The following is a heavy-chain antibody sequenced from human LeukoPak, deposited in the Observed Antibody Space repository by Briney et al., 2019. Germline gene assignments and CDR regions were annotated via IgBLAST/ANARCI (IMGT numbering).Heavy chain of an antibody. V-gene: IGHV3-48*03. CDR1: GFTFSSYA. CDR3: ARQAGPRIAAAGTLYYYYGLHV. D-gene: IGHD6-13*01. J-gene: IGHJ6*02. CDR2: ISSSGSAI. Sequence: GGSLRLSCAASGFTFSSYAMNWVRQAPGKGLEWVSYISSSGSAIHYADSVKGRFTISRDNAKNSLYLQMNSLRVEDTAVYYCARQAGPRIAAAGTLYYYYGLHVWGHGTAVTVSS.